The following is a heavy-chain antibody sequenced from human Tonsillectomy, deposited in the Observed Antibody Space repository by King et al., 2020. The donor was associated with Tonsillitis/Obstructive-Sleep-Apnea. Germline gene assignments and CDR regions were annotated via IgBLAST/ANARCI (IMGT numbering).Heavy chain of an antibody. D-gene: IGHD3-3*01. V-gene: IGHV3-11*05. J-gene: IGHJ4*02. CDR2: ISSSSSYT. CDR1: GFTFSDYY. CDR3: ARDGRIFGVGGHFDY. Sequence: VQLVQSGGGLVKPGGSLRLSCAASGFTFSDYYMSWIRQAPGKGLEWVSYISSSSSYTNYADSVKGGFTISRDNAKNSLYLQMNSLRAEDTAVYYCARDGRIFGVGGHFDYWGQGTLVTVSS.